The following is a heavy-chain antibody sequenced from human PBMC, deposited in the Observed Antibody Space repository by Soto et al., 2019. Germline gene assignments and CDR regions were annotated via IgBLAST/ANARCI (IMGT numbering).Heavy chain of an antibody. V-gene: IGHV3-74*01. CDR2: IYNDGTYS. D-gene: IGHD3-10*01. CDR1: GFIFKMYL. Sequence: GGSLRLSCAASGFIFKMYLMHWVRQSPGKGLVWISRIYNDGTYSDYADSVRGRFTISRDNVNDTLYLQMNNLRAEDSGLYYCTRGPRTISTGTGAYWGQGTQVTVST. J-gene: IGHJ4*02. CDR3: TRGPRTISTGTGAY.